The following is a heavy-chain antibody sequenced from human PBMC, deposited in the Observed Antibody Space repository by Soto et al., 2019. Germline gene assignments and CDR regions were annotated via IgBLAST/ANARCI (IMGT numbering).Heavy chain of an antibody. J-gene: IGHJ6*02. CDR2: SYHSGSS. Sequence: PSETLSLTCTVSGGSINSAGHSWGWVRQSPGKGLEWIGYSYHSGSSYYNPSLQSRVTISVDASMNHVTLELTSVTAADTAVYYCARSDNRNSLYGVDVWGQGTAVTVSS. CDR3: ARSDNRNSLYGVDV. V-gene: IGHV4-30-2*06. CDR1: GGSINSAGHS. D-gene: IGHD1-7*01.